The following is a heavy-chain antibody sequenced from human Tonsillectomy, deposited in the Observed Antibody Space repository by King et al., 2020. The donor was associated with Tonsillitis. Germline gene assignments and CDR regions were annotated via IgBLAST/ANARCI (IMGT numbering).Heavy chain of an antibody. CDR1: GGTFSSYT. CDR2: IIPIFGTA. CDR3: AGGGTYCSGIRSSKYFQH. D-gene: IGHD2-15*01. V-gene: IGHV1-69*01. J-gene: IGHJ1*01. Sequence: QLVQSGAEVKKPGSSVKVSCKASGGTFSSYTITWVRQAPGQGLEWMGGIIPIFGTATYAQKFQGRVTITADESTSTAYMELSSLRSEDTAVYYCAGGGTYCSGIRSSKYFQHWGQGTLVTVSS.